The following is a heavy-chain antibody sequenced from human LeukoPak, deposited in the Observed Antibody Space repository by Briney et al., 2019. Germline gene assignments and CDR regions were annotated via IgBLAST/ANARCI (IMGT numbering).Heavy chain of an antibody. V-gene: IGHV3-48*01. D-gene: IGHD3-22*01. CDR2: ISGSSSTI. CDR3: ARGSTYYDSSGQVPFDY. CDR1: GFTFSSYS. J-gene: IGHJ4*02. Sequence: GGSLRLSCAASGFTFSSYSMNWVRQAPGKGLEWGSYISGSSSTIYYADSVKGRFTISRDNGKNTLYLQMNSLRAEDTAVYYCARGSTYYDSSGQVPFDYWGQGTLVTVST.